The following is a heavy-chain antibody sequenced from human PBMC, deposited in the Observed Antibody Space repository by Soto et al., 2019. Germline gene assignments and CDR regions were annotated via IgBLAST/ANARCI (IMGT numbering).Heavy chain of an antibody. CDR2: IIPIFSTP. CDR3: ARGGLQAQGVQYNHYAMDV. CDR1: GKTFSSYG. Sequence: SVKVSCKASGKTFSSYGISWVRQAPGQGLEWMGGIIPIFSTPKYAQKFQGRVMLTADKSTSTAYMELSSLRYEDTAVYYCARGGLQAQGVQYNHYAMDVWGQGTAVTVSS. J-gene: IGHJ6*02. D-gene: IGHD4-4*01. V-gene: IGHV1-69*06.